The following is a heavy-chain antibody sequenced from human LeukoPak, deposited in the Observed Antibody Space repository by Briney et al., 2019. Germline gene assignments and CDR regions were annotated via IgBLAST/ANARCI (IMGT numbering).Heavy chain of an antibody. CDR2: MNPNSGNT. V-gene: IGHV1-8*03. CDR3: ARGPYTIFGVFDY. D-gene: IGHD3-3*01. Sequence: GASVKVSCKASGYTFTSYDINWVRQATGQGLEWMGWMNPNSGNTGYAQKFQGRVTITRNTSISTAYMELSSLRSEDTAVYYCARGPYTIFGVFDYWGQGTLVTVSS. J-gene: IGHJ4*02. CDR1: GYTFTSYD.